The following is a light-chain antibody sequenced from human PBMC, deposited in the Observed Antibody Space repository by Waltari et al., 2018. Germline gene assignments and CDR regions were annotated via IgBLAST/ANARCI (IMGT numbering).Light chain of an antibody. CDR2: EVT. Sequence: QSALTQPASVSASPGQSITISCTGTSSDVGGYNHVSWYQHPPGKAPKLVIYEVTNRPSGVSDSFSASKAGNTASLAISGLQTEDEADYYCCSYAGTYRWVFGGGTKLTVL. CDR1: SSDVGGYNH. J-gene: IGLJ3*02. CDR3: CSYAGTYRWV. V-gene: IGLV2-14*01.